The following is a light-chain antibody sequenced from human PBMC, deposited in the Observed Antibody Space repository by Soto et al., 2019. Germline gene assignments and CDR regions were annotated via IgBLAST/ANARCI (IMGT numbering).Light chain of an antibody. CDR2: DAS. V-gene: IGKV3-20*01. CDR3: HQYASSPWT. CDR1: QSVSSTY. J-gene: IGKJ1*01. Sequence: EIVLTQSPGTLSLSPGERATLSCRASQSVSSTYLAWYQQKPGQAPRLLIYDASTRAAGIPDRFSGSWSGTDFTLTISRLEAEDFAVYYCHQYASSPWTFGQGAKVEIK.